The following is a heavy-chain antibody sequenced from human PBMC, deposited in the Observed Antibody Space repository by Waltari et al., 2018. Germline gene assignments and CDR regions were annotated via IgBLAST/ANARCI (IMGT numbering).Heavy chain of an antibody. CDR1: GFTFDDYT. CDR2: VRCVGSST. CDR3: AKDIPYYCSGGSCPLQFDY. Sequence: EVQLVESGGVVVQPGGSLRLSCAASGFTFDDYTMHWVRQTPGKGLGWVSLVRCVGSSTYHADSGKGRFTISRDNSKNSLYLQMNSLRTEDTALYYCAKDIPYYCSGGSCPLQFDYWGQGTLVTVSS. D-gene: IGHD2-15*01. V-gene: IGHV3-43*01. J-gene: IGHJ4*02.